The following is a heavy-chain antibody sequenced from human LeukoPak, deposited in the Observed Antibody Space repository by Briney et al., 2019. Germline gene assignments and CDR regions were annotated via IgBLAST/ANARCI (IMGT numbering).Heavy chain of an antibody. Sequence: PGGSLRFSCAASGFTVSSNYMSWVPQAPGKGLEWVSVIYSGGSAYYADSVKGRFTISGDNSKNTLYLQMNSRRAEDTAVYYCGRDLGDELDYWGQGTLVTVSS. V-gene: IGHV3-66*02. CDR3: GRDLGDELDY. CDR2: IYSGGSA. CDR1: GFTVSSNY. J-gene: IGHJ4*02.